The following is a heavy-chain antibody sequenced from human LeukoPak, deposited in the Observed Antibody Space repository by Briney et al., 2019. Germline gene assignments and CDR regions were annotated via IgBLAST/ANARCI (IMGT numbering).Heavy chain of an antibody. J-gene: IGHJ4*02. CDR2: IRSSSRYI. Sequence: GGSLRLSCDASGFTFTSYRMICVLQAPEKGLESVSSIRSSSRYIPYADSVKGRFTISRDNAKNSLYLQMNSLRAEDTAVYYCASDYGDFDLHWGQGTLVTVSS. CDR1: GFTFTSYR. CDR3: ASDYGDFDLH. D-gene: IGHD4-17*01. V-gene: IGHV3-21*01.